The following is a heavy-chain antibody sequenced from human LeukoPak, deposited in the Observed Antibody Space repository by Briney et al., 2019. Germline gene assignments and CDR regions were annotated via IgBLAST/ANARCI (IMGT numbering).Heavy chain of an antibody. Sequence: GGSLRLSCAASGFTFSNAWMSWVRQAPGKGPEWVGRIKSKGDGGTTDYAAPVKGRFTISRDDSKNMLYLQMNSLTTEDTAVYYCTTVTMVRGINWGQGTLVTVS. V-gene: IGHV3-15*01. D-gene: IGHD3-10*01. CDR2: IKSKGDGGTT. CDR1: GFTFSNAW. J-gene: IGHJ4*02. CDR3: TTVTMVRGIN.